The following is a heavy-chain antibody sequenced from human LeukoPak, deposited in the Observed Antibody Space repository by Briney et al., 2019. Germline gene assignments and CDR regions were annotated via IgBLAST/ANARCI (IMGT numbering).Heavy chain of an antibody. CDR2: ISAYNGNT. CDR1: GYTFTSYG. D-gene: IGHD3-22*01. J-gene: IGHJ6*03. Sequence: ASVKVSCKASGYTFTSYGISWVRQAPGQGLEWMGWISAYNGNTNYAQKLQGRVTMTTDTSTSTAYMELRSLRSDDTAVYYCARDWGRRADSSGLSGNYMDVWGKGTTVTVSS. CDR3: ARDWGRRADSSGLSGNYMDV. V-gene: IGHV1-18*01.